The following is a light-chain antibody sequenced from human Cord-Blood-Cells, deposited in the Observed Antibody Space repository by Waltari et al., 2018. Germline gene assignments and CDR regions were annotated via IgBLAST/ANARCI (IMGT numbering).Light chain of an antibody. Sequence: QSALTQPASVSGSPGQSITISCTGTSSDVGSYNLVSWYQQHPGKAPKLMIYEGSKRPSGVSNRFSGSKSGNTASLTISGLQPEDVADYYCCSYAGSSTWVFGGGTKLTVL. CDR2: EGS. CDR1: SSDVGSYNL. CDR3: CSYAGSSTWV. J-gene: IGLJ3*02. V-gene: IGLV2-23*01.